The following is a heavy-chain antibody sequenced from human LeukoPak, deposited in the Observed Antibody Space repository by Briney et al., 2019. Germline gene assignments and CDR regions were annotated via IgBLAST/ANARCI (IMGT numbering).Heavy chain of an antibody. V-gene: IGHV4-4*07. CDR2: IYSTGDT. CDR3: ARNGYTKSWTHLDY. Sequence: SETLSLTCTVSSGSIRSYLWAWIRQPAGKTLEWIGRIYSTGDTDYNPSLKSRVTMSVDTSKNQFSLNLRSVTTADTAFYYCARNGYTKSWTHLDYWGQGILVSVSS. CDR1: SGSIRSYL. D-gene: IGHD3/OR15-3a*01. J-gene: IGHJ4*02.